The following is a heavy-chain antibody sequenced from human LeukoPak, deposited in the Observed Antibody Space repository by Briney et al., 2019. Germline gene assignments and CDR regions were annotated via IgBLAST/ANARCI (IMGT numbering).Heavy chain of an antibody. J-gene: IGHJ4*02. CDR3: ARGLYDFWSGYTLGY. V-gene: IGHV4-30-4*01. CDR1: GGSISSGDYY. D-gene: IGHD3-3*01. CDR2: IYYSGST. Sequence: SQTLSLTCTVSGGSISSGDYYWSWIRQPPGKGLEWIGYIYYSGSTYYNPSLKSRVTISVDTSKNQFSLKLSSVTAADTAVYYCARGLYDFWSGYTLGYWGQGTLVTASS.